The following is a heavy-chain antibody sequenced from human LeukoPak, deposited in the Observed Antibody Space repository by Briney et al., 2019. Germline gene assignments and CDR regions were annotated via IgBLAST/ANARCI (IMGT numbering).Heavy chain of an antibody. V-gene: IGHV4-39*07. CDR2: IYYSGST. Sequence: SETLSLTCTVSGGSISSSSYYWGWIRQPPGKGLEWIGSIYYSGSTYYNPSLKSRVTISVDTSKNQFSLKLSSVTAADTAVYYCARAVVNPHFDYWGQGTLVTVSS. CDR3: ARAVVNPHFDY. CDR1: GGSISSSSYY. J-gene: IGHJ4*02. D-gene: IGHD4-23*01.